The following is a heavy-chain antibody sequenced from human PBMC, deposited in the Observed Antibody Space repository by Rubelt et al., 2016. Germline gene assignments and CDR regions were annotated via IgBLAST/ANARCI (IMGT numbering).Heavy chain of an antibody. Sequence: EVQLLDSGGGLVQPGGSLRLSCAASGFTFNNNAMSWVRQAPGQGLEWVASISSSGVSTYYADSVKGRFTISRDNSENTLYLQMSSRRAEDTALYYCARHPGSTSYGTIYYWGHGTLVTVSS. D-gene: IGHD2/OR15-2a*01. CDR3: ARHPGSTSYGTIYY. V-gene: IGHV3-23*01. J-gene: IGHJ4*01. CDR2: ISSSGVST. CDR1: GFTFNNNA.